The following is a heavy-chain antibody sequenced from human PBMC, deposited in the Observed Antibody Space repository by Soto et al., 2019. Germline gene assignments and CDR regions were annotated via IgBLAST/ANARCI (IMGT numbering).Heavy chain of an antibody. D-gene: IGHD5-12*01. CDR3: ARRSYSGHAFDY. CDR2: IYYSGIT. V-gene: IGHV4-59*01. J-gene: IGHJ4*02. Sequence: QVQLQESGPGLVKASETLSLTCTVPGGSISGYYWSWIRQPPGKGLEWIGYIYYSGITNYNPSLNSRVTMSVDTSKNQFSLKLSSVTAADTAVYYCARRSYSGHAFDYWGQGALVTISS. CDR1: GGSISGYY.